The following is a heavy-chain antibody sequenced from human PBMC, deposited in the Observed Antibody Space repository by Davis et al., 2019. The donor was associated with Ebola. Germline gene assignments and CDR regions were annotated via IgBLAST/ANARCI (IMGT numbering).Heavy chain of an antibody. CDR1: GFTFDDYA. V-gene: IGHV3-9*01. J-gene: IGHJ6*02. CDR3: ARDDPEYYYGSGSYYHNYYYYGMDV. Sequence: GGSLRLSCAASGFTFDDYAMHWVRQAPGKGLEWVSGISWNSGSIGYADSVKGRFTISRDNAKNSLYLQMNSLRAEDTAVYYCARDDPEYYYGSGSYYHNYYYYGMDVWGQGTTVTVSS. CDR2: ISWNSGSI. D-gene: IGHD3-10*01.